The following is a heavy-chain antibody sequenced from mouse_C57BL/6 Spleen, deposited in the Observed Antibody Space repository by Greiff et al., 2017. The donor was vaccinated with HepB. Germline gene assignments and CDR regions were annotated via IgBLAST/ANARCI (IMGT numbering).Heavy chain of an antibody. CDR2: ISYSGST. CDR1: GYSITSGYD. D-gene: IGHD2-3*01. V-gene: IGHV3-1*01. CDR3: AREGVYDGPDWYFDV. Sequence: EVQLQESGPGMVKPSQSLSLTCTVTGYSITSGYDWHWIRHFPGNKLEWMGYISYSGSTNYNPSLKSRISITHDTSKNHFFLKLNSVTTEDTATYYCAREGVYDGPDWYFDVWGTGTTVTVSS. J-gene: IGHJ1*03.